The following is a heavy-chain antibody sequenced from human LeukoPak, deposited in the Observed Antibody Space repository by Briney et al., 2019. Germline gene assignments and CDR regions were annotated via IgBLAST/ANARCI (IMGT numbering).Heavy chain of an antibody. Sequence: ASVKVSCKASGYTFTGYYMHWVRQAPGQGLEWMGWINPNSGGTNYAQKFQGRVTVTRDTSISTAYMELSRLRSDDTAVYYCAILEYSSSSNLDYWGQGTLVTVSS. J-gene: IGHJ4*02. CDR2: INPNSGGT. CDR3: AILEYSSSSNLDY. V-gene: IGHV1-2*02. D-gene: IGHD6-6*01. CDR1: GYTFTGYY.